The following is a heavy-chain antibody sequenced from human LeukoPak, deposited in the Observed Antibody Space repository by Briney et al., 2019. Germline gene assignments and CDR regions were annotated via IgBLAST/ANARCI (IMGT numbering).Heavy chain of an antibody. D-gene: IGHD3-16*01. CDR2: ISYDGSNK. Sequence: GGSLRLSCAASGFTFSSYGMHWVRQAPGKGLEWVAVISYDGSNKYYADSVKGRFTISRDSSKSMLYLQMNSLRAEDTAVYYCAKATWGEIDYWGQGTLVTVSS. CDR3: AKATWGEIDY. V-gene: IGHV3-30*18. CDR1: GFTFSSYG. J-gene: IGHJ4*02.